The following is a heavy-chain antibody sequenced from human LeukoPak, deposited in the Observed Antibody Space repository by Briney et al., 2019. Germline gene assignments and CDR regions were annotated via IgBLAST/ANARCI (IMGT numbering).Heavy chain of an antibody. J-gene: IGHJ4*02. D-gene: IGHD2-2*01. Sequence: QAGVSLRLSCAVSGFTFSSFAMSWVRQAPGKGLEWVSGISWNSGSIGYADSVKGRFTISRDNAKNSLYLQMNSLRAEDTALYYCAKVHCSSTSCYSAFDYWGQGTLVTVFS. V-gene: IGHV3-9*01. CDR1: GFTFSSFA. CDR2: ISWNSGSI. CDR3: AKVHCSSTSCYSAFDY.